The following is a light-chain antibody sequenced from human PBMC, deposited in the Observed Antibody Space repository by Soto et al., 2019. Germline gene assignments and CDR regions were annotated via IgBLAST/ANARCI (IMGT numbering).Light chain of an antibody. CDR2: DAS. J-gene: IGKJ1*01. Sequence: DIQMTQSPSTLSASVGDRVTITCRASQSITSWLAWYQQKPGKAPKLLMYDASTLYSGVPSRFSGSGSGTEFTLTMSRLQPDDFATYYCQQYNGYPWTFGQGTKVEIK. CDR1: QSITSW. V-gene: IGKV1-5*01. CDR3: QQYNGYPWT.